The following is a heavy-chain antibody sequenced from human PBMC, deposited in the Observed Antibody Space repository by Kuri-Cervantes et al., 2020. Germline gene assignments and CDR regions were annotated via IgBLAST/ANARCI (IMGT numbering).Heavy chain of an antibody. CDR3: ARDEGGISLAIGMDV. V-gene: IGHV3-33*08. J-gene: IGHJ6*02. CDR2: IWYDGSNK. Sequence: GGSLRLSCAASGFTFSSYAMHWVRQAPGKGLEWVAVIWYDGSNKYYADSVKGRFTISRDNSKNTLYLQMNSLRAEDTAVYYCARDEGGISLAIGMDVWGQGTTVTVSS. CDR1: GFTFSSYA. D-gene: IGHD2-2*02.